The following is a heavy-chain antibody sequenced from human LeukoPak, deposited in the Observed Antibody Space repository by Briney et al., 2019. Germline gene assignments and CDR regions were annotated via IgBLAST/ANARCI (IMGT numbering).Heavy chain of an antibody. CDR2: INHSGST. CDR1: GGSFSGYY. D-gene: IGHD3-9*01. V-gene: IGHV4-34*01. J-gene: IGHJ4*02. Sequence: KPSETLSLTCAVYGGSFSGYYWSWIRQPPGKGLEWIGEINHSGSTNYNPSLKSRVTISVDTSKNQFSLKLSSVTAADTAVYYCARGELRYFDWLLRGRYSDYWGQGTLVTVSS. CDR3: ARGELRYFDWLLRGRYSDY.